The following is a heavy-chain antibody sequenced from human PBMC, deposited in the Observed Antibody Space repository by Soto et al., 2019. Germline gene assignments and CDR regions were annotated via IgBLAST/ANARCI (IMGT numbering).Heavy chain of an antibody. CDR3: ASRDPGTSVDY. D-gene: IGHD1-7*01. J-gene: IGHJ4*02. V-gene: IGHV4-4*02. CDR2: SYRTGST. Sequence: SETLSLTCAVSGGSFTSNNWWTWVRQPPGQGLEWIGESYRTGSTNYNPSLKSRVTISLDKSENQFSLKVTALTAADTAVYYCASRDPGTSVDYWGQGTLVTVSS. CDR1: GGSFTSNNW.